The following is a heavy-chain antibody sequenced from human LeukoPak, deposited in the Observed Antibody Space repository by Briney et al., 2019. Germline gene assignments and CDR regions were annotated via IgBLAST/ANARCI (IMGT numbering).Heavy chain of an antibody. J-gene: IGHJ6*03. CDR2: ISTSGSTI. Sequence: PGGALRLSCAASGFTFSAYNMNWVRQAPGKGLEWLAYISTSGSTIYYADSLKGRFTISRDNARNSVYLQMNSLRAEDTAVYYCATYHLRTYFNYYMDVWGTGTTVTVS. CDR1: GFTFSAYN. CDR3: ATYHLRTYFNYYMDV. V-gene: IGHV3-48*01.